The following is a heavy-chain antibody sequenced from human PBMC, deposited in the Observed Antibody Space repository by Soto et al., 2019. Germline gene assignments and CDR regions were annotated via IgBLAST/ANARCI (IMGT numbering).Heavy chain of an antibody. CDR1: GGSISSGDYY. CDR2: IYYSGST. Sequence: QVQLQESGPGLVKPSQTLSLTCTVSGGSISSGDYYWSWIRQPPGKGLEWIGYIYYSGSTYYNPSLKSRVTISVDTSKNQFSLKLSAVTAADTAVYYCARKKLELLGYYYGMDVWGQGTTVTVSS. V-gene: IGHV4-30-4*01. CDR3: ARKKLELLGYYYGMDV. D-gene: IGHD1-7*01. J-gene: IGHJ6*02.